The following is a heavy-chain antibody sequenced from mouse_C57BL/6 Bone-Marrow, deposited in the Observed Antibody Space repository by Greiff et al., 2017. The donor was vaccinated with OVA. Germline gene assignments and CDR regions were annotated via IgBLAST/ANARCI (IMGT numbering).Heavy chain of an antibody. J-gene: IGHJ3*01. D-gene: IGHD3-2*02. Sequence: VQLVESGAELVRPGTSVKVSCKASGYAFTNYLIEWVKQRPGQGLEWIGVINPGSGGTNYNEKFKGKATLTADKSSSPAYMQLSSLTSEDSAVYVCASFRSSGYVAWFAYWGQGTLVTVSA. V-gene: IGHV1-54*01. CDR1: GYAFTNYL. CDR3: ASFRSSGYVAWFAY. CDR2: INPGSGGT.